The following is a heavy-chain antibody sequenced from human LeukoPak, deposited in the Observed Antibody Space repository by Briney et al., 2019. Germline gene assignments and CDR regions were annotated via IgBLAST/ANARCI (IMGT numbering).Heavy chain of an antibody. CDR3: AIRKQQVVPPRAYPYYYGMDV. J-gene: IGHJ6*02. D-gene: IGHD6-13*01. CDR1: RFTLSSNA. V-gene: IGHV3-23*01. Sequence: GGSLRLSCAASRFTLSSNAMNWVRQAPGKGLEWVSGISGSGGSTYYADSVKGWFTISRDKSKNTLYLLMISLRAEDTAVYYCAIRKQQVVPPRAYPYYYGMDVWGQGTTVTVSS. CDR2: ISGSGGST.